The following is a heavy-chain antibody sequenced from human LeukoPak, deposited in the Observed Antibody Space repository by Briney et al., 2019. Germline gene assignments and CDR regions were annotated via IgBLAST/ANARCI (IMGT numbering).Heavy chain of an antibody. D-gene: IGHD3-16*02. J-gene: IGHJ6*03. V-gene: IGHV3-53*01. CDR1: GFTVSSNY. Sequence: QAGGSLRLSCAASGFTVSSNYMSWVRQAPGKGLEWVSVIYSGGSTYYADSVKGRFTISRDNSKNTLYLQMNSLRAEDTAVYYCARSLVYYYYMDVWGKGTTVTISS. CDR3: ARSLVYYYYMDV. CDR2: IYSGGST.